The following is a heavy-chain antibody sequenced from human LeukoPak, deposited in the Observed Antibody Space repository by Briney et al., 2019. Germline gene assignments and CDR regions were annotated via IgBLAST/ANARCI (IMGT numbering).Heavy chain of an antibody. Sequence: PGGSLRLSCAASGFTFSNYIMNWVRQAPGKGLEWVSCISSNSGTIYYADSVKGRFTISRDNAKNSLYLQMNSLRAEDTAVYYCARGIAVADWYFDLWGRGTLVTVSS. CDR1: GFTFSNYI. CDR3: ARGIAVADWYFDL. J-gene: IGHJ2*01. D-gene: IGHD6-19*01. V-gene: IGHV3-48*04. CDR2: ISSNSGTI.